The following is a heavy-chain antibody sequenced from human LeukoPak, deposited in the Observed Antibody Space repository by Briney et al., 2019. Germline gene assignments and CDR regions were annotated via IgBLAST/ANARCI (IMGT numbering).Heavy chain of an antibody. CDR1: GYTFTGNY. CDR2: INPNSGGT. Sequence: ASVKVSCKASGYTFTGNYMHWVRQAPGQGLEWMAWINPNSGGTNYAQKFQGRVTMTRDTSISTAYMELSSLRSDDTAVYYCARDRVGYSSGWYSGGSYVFDYWGQGTLVTVSS. D-gene: IGHD6-19*01. CDR3: ARDRVGYSSGWYSGGSYVFDY. J-gene: IGHJ4*02. V-gene: IGHV1-2*02.